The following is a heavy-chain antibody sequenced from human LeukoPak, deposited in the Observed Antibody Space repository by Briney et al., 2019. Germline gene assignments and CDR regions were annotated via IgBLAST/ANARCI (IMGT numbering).Heavy chain of an antibody. J-gene: IGHJ2*01. CDR2: IYSGGST. CDR3: ARDRLMGATLNWYFDL. D-gene: IGHD1-26*01. Sequence: PGGSLRLSCAASGFTVSSNYMSWVRQAPGKGLEWVSVIYSGGSTYYADSVKGRFTISRDNSKNTLYLQMNSLRAEDTAVYCCARDRLMGATLNWYFDLWGRGTLVTVSS. V-gene: IGHV3-53*01. CDR1: GFTVSSNY.